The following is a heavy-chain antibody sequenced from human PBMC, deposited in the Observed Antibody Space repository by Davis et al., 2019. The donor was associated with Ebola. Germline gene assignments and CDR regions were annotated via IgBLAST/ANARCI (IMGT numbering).Heavy chain of an antibody. D-gene: IGHD6-19*01. J-gene: IGHJ4*02. CDR3: AGAGYSSGWSFEY. CDR1: GGSPSDYY. CDR2: ISRSGST. Sequence: SETLSLTCAVYGGSPSDYYWSWIRQPPGKGLEWIGEISRSGSTNYNPSLKSRVTISVDTPKKQFSLKLSSVTTADTAVYYCAGAGYSSGWSFEYWGQGALVVVSS. V-gene: IGHV4-34*01.